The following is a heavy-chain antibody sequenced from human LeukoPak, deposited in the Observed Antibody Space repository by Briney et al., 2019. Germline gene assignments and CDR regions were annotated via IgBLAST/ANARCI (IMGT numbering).Heavy chain of an antibody. V-gene: IGHV4-38-2*02. Sequence: SETLSLTCIVSGGSVSGSYWGWIRQPPGKGLEWIGSIYHSGSTYYNPSLKSRVTISVDTSKNQFSLKLSSVTAADTAVYYCARDRKYYYDSSGYWDNAAFDIWGQGTMVTVSS. CDR1: GGSVSGSY. J-gene: IGHJ3*02. D-gene: IGHD3-22*01. CDR3: ARDRKYYYDSSGYWDNAAFDI. CDR2: IYHSGST.